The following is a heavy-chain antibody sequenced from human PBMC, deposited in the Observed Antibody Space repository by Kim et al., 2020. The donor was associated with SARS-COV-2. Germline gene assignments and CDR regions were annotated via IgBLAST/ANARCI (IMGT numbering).Heavy chain of an antibody. CDR1: GGTFSSYA. J-gene: IGHJ6*02. D-gene: IGHD1-26*01. Sequence: SVKVSCKASGGTFSSYAISWVRQAPGQGLEWMGGIIPIFGTANYAQKFQGRVTITADESTSTAYMELSSLRSEDTAVYYCARGDGAPTEIVGAILYYYYGMDVWGQGTTVTVSS. CDR3: ARGDGAPTEIVGAILYYYYGMDV. V-gene: IGHV1-69*13. CDR2: IIPIFGTA.